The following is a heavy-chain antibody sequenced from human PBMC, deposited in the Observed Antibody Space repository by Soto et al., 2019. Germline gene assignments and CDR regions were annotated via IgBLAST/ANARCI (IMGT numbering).Heavy chain of an antibody. Sequence: QVQLQESGPGLVKPSQTLSLTCTVSGGSISSGDYYWSWIRQPPGKGLEWIGYIYYSGSTYYNPSLKSRVTISVDTSKNRYSLKLSPVTAADTDVYYCARDPLSEAFDIWGQGTMVTVSS. V-gene: IGHV4-30-4*01. J-gene: IGHJ3*02. CDR3: ARDPLSEAFDI. CDR1: GGSISSGDYY. CDR2: IYYSGST.